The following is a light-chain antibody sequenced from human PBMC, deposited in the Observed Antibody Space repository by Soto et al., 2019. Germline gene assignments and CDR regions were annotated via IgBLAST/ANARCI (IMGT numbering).Light chain of an antibody. CDR1: SSDIGSYDL. Sequence: QSALTQPASVSGSPGQSITISCNGTSSDIGSYDLLSWYQQHPGKAPKLMIYEVTKRPAGVSDRFSGSKSANTASLTISGLHAEDEADYYCFSFGSSATIFGGGTKLSVL. CDR2: EVT. J-gene: IGLJ2*01. V-gene: IGLV2-23*02. CDR3: FSFGSSATI.